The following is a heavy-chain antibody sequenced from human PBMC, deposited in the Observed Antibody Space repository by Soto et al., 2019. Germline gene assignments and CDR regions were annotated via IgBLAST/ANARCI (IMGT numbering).Heavy chain of an antibody. Sequence: GASVKVSCKASGYTFTGYYMHWVRQAPGQGLEWMGWINPNSGGTNYAQKFQGWVTMTRDTSISTAYMELSRLRSDDTAVYYCARGTYYYDSSGYYFRYFDYWGQGTLVTGSS. D-gene: IGHD3-22*01. V-gene: IGHV1-2*04. J-gene: IGHJ4*02. CDR3: ARGTYYYDSSGYYFRYFDY. CDR1: GYTFTGYY. CDR2: INPNSGGT.